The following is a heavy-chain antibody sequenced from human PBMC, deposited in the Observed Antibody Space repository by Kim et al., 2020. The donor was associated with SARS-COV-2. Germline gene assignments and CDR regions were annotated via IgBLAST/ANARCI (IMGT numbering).Heavy chain of an antibody. CDR2: ISYDGSNK. Sequence: GGSLRHSCAASGFTFSSYGMEWVRQAPGKGLEWVAVISYDGSNKYYADSVKGRFTISRDNSKNTLYLQMNSLRAEDTAVYYCAKEGGWVLGNAFDIWGQGTMVTVSS. CDR1: GFTFSSYG. V-gene: IGHV3-30*18. D-gene: IGHD6-19*01. J-gene: IGHJ3*02. CDR3: AKEGGWVLGNAFDI.